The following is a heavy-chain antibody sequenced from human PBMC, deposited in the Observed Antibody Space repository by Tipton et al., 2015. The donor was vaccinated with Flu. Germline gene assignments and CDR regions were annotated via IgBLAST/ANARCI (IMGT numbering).Heavy chain of an antibody. CDR1: GGSINSSY. CDR2: IQYSGHT. D-gene: IGHD3-10*01. Sequence: LRLSCSVSGGSINSSYWSWIRQSPGKGLEWIGNIQYSGHTNYNPSLKSRVTIAVDTSKNQFSLQLSSVAAADTAVYYCARHVDRSWMLEFWGQGTLVTVSS. J-gene: IGHJ4*02. V-gene: IGHV4-59*01. CDR3: ARHVDRSWMLEF.